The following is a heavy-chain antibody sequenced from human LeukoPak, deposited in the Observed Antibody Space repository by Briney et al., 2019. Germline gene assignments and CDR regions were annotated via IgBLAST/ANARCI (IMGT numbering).Heavy chain of an antibody. CDR2: IRYDGSNK. CDR1: GFTFSSYG. Sequence: PGGPLRLSCAASGFTFSSYGMHWVRQAPGKGLEWVAFIRYDGSNKYYADSVKGRFTISRDNSKNTLYLQMNSLRAEDTAVYYCAKDSLLLRYFDWSPNGMDVWGQGTTVTVSS. J-gene: IGHJ6*02. D-gene: IGHD3-9*01. CDR3: AKDSLLLRYFDWSPNGMDV. V-gene: IGHV3-30*02.